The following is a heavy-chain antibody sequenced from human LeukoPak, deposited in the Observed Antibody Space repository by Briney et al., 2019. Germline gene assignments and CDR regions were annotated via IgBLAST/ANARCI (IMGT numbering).Heavy chain of an antibody. V-gene: IGHV1-3*01. Sequence: ASVTVSCKASGYTFTSYAMHWVRQAPGQRLEWMGWINAGNGNTKYSQKFQGRVTITRDTSASTAYMELSSLRSEDTAVYYCASRNVVPAAHMPFDYWGQGTLVTVSS. J-gene: IGHJ4*02. CDR2: INAGNGNT. CDR3: ASRNVVPAAHMPFDY. D-gene: IGHD2-2*01. CDR1: GYTFTSYA.